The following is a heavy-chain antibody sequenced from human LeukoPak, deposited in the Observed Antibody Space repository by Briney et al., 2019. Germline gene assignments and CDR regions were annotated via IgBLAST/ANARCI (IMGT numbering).Heavy chain of an antibody. V-gene: IGHV4-39*07. D-gene: IGHD1-26*01. Sequence: SETLSLTCTVSGGSISSSSYYWGWIRQPPGMGLEWIGSISYSGSTYYNPSLKSRVTISVDTSKIQFSLKLSSVTAADTAVYYCARPGPASGSYYIGFDYWGQGTLVTVSS. J-gene: IGHJ4*02. CDR3: ARPGPASGSYYIGFDY. CDR1: GGSISSSSYY. CDR2: ISYSGST.